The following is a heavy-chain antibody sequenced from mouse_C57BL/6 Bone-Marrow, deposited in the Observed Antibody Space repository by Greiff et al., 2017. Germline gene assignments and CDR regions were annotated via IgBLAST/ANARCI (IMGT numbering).Heavy chain of an antibody. J-gene: IGHJ3*01. V-gene: IGHV1-64*01. CDR1: GYTFTSYW. CDR3: ARGSSGYALFAY. D-gene: IGHD3-2*02. Sequence: QVQLQQPGAELVKPGASVKLSCKASGYTFTSYWMHWVKQRPGQGLEWIGMIHPNSGSTNYNEKFKSKATLTVDKSSSTAYMQLSSLTSEDSAVYYWARGSSGYALFAYWGQGTLVTVSA. CDR2: IHPNSGST.